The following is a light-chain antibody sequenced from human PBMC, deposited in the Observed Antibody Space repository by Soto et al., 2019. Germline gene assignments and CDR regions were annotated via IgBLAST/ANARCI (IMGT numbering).Light chain of an antibody. V-gene: IGKV3-11*01. CDR3: QHRINWPLT. CDR2: DAS. Sequence: EIVLTQSPATLSLSPGERATLSCRASQSISSYLAWYQQQPGQAPRLLIYDASNRATGIPARFIGGGSGTDFTLTISSLEPEDFALYYCQHRINWPLTFGGGTKVEIK. CDR1: QSISSY. J-gene: IGKJ4*01.